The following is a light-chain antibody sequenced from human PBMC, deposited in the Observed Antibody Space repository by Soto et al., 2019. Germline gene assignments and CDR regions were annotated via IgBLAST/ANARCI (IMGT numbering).Light chain of an antibody. Sequence: EIVMTQSPATLSLSPGEGATLSCRASQSVGTSLARYQQKPGQPPRILIFGASTRITGIPARFSGSESGTEFILTISSLHSEDFAVYFCHQYINWPAYFFGPGTKLEIK. J-gene: IGKJ2*01. CDR3: HQYINWPAYF. CDR1: QSVGTS. V-gene: IGKV3-15*01. CDR2: GAS.